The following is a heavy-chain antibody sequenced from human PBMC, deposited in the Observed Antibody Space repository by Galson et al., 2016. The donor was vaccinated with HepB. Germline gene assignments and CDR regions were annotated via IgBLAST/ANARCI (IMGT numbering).Heavy chain of an antibody. CDR2: VDP. V-gene: IGHV1-46*01. Sequence: SLKVSCKASGFSFTSFYIHWVRQAPGQGLEWLGIVDPNYPQQFQGRVSMTRDTSTSTVYMELNSLTSEDTAVYYCAREGGSSWGFDYWGQRTLVIVSS. CDR1: GFSFTSFY. D-gene: IGHD1-26*01. J-gene: IGHJ4*02. CDR3: AREGGSSWGFDY.